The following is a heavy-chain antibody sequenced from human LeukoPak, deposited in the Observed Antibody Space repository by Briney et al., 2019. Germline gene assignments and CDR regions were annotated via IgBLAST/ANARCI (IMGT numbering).Heavy chain of an antibody. CDR2: IKQDGSEK. Sequence: GGSLRLSCAASGFTFSSYWMSWVRQAPGKGLEWVANIKQDGSEKYYVDSVKGRFTISRDNAKNSLYLQMNSLRAEDTAVYYCARVAIAAAGYYYMDVWGKGTTVTVSS. V-gene: IGHV3-7*04. D-gene: IGHD6-13*01. CDR1: GFTFSSYW. J-gene: IGHJ6*03. CDR3: ARVAIAAAGYYYMDV.